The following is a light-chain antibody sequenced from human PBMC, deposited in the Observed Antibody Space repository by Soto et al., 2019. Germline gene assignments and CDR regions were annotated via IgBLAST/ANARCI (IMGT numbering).Light chain of an antibody. CDR3: QHYSSSPPIT. V-gene: IGKV3-20*01. CDR1: QSVSSTF. Sequence: EIVLTQSPGTLSLSPGERATLSCRASQSVSSTFLAWYQHKPGQAPRLLIHGASSRATGVPVRFSGSGSGTDFTLTISRLEPNDFAVYYCQHYSSSPPITFGQGTRLEIK. J-gene: IGKJ5*01. CDR2: GAS.